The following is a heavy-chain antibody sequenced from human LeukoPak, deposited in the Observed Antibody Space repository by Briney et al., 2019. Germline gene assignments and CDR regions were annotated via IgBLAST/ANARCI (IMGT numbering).Heavy chain of an antibody. D-gene: IGHD5-12*01. CDR2: IYTSGST. Sequence: SETLSLTCTVSVGSISIVSYYWSWIRQPAGKGLEWIGRIYTSGSTNYNPSLNRPATMSVDTSKNQSSLKLNSVTAADTAVYYCARQEGGIVAPYWGQGTLVTVSS. V-gene: IGHV4-61*02. CDR3: ARQEGGIVAPY. J-gene: IGHJ4*02. CDR1: VGSISIVSYY.